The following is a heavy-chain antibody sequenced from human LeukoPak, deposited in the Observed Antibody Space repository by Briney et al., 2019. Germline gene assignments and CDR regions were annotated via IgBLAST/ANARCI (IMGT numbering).Heavy chain of an antibody. Sequence: GWSLRLSCAASGFTFSSYSMNWVRQASGKGLEWVSYISSSSSTIYYADSVKGRFTISRDNAKNSLYLQMNSLRAEDTAVYYCAREYCSSTSCYFTEFDPWGQGTLVTVSS. V-gene: IGHV3-48*04. CDR1: GFTFSSYS. J-gene: IGHJ5*02. CDR2: ISSSSSTI. CDR3: AREYCSSTSCYFTEFDP. D-gene: IGHD2-2*01.